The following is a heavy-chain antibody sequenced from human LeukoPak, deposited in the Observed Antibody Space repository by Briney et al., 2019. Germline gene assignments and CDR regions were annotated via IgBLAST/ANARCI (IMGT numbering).Heavy chain of an antibody. V-gene: IGHV3-11*01. D-gene: IGHD5-18*01. CDR3: ARAGVQLWTPYDY. CDR1: GFTFSDYY. Sequence: GGSLRLSCAASGFTFSDYYMGWIRQAPGKGLEWVSYISSSGSTIYYADSVKGRFTISRDNAKNSLYLQMNSLRAEDTAVYYCARAGVQLWTPYDYWGQGTLVTVSS. CDR2: ISSSGSTI. J-gene: IGHJ4*02.